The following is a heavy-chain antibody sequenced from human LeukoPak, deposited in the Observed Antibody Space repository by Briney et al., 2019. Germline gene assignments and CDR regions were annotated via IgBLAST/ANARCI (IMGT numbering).Heavy chain of an antibody. J-gene: IGHJ4*02. CDR3: ARGRRKQLDSTHFDY. D-gene: IGHD6-6*01. V-gene: IGHV4-34*01. Sequence: KPSETLSLTCAVYGGSFSGYYWSWIRQPPGKGLEWIGEINHSGSTNYNPSLKSRVTISVDTSKNQFSLKPSSVTAADTAVYYCARGRRKQLDSTHFDYWGQGTLVTVSS. CDR1: GGSFSGYY. CDR2: INHSGST.